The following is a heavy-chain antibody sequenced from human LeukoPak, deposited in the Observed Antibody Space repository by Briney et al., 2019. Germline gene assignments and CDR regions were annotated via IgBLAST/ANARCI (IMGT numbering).Heavy chain of an antibody. V-gene: IGHV1-46*01. D-gene: IGHD3-22*01. Sequence: ASVKVSCKASGYTFTSYYIHWVRQAPGQGLEWMGILNPAGGTTSYAQKFQGRVTMTRDTSTSTVYMEMSSLRSEDTAVYYCARDLTPPGYYYESSGYYDSWGKEPWSPSPQ. CDR1: GYTFTSYY. CDR2: LNPAGGTT. CDR3: ARDLTPPGYYYESSGYYDS. J-gene: IGHJ5*01.